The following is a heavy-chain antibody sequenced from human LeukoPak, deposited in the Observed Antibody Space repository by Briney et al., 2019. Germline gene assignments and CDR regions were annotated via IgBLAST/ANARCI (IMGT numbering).Heavy chain of an antibody. V-gene: IGHV3-74*01. Sequence: GGSLRLSCAVSGFTFSSYWMHWVRQAPGKGLVWVSHIKTDGSTTAYADSVKGRFTVSRDNAKNTLYLQVNNLRAVDTAVYYCARGPNSNWSGLDFWGQGTLLTVSS. J-gene: IGHJ4*02. CDR1: GFTFSSYW. CDR2: IKTDGSTT. CDR3: ARGPNSNWSGLDF. D-gene: IGHD6-6*01.